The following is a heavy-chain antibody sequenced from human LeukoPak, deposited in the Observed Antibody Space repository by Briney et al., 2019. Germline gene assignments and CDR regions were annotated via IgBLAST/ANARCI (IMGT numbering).Heavy chain of an antibody. J-gene: IGHJ4*02. CDR2: LSATGDYT. CDR1: GFTIRDYA. V-gene: IGHV3-23*01. Sequence: GGSLRLSCVGSGFTIRDYAMGWVRQAPGKGLEWVSVLSATGDYTEYADSVRGRFTISGDTSQNTLSLQMYSLRAEDTALYYCAKKPALIKYPFDNWGQGTLVTVSS. CDR3: AKKPALIKYPFDN. D-gene: IGHD2-2*01.